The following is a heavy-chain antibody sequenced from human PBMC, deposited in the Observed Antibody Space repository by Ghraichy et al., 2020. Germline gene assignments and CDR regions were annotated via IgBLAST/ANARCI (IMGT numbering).Heavy chain of an antibody. Sequence: GGSLRLSCAASGFTVSSNYMSWVRQAPGKGLEWVSDIYSGGSTYYADSVKGRFTISRHNSKNTLYLQMNSLRGEDTAVYYCAGAVAGTGLVGWFDTWGQGTLVTVSP. D-gene: IGHD6-19*01. V-gene: IGHV3-53*04. J-gene: IGHJ5*02. CDR3: AGAVAGTGLVGWFDT. CDR1: GFTVSSNY. CDR2: IYSGGST.